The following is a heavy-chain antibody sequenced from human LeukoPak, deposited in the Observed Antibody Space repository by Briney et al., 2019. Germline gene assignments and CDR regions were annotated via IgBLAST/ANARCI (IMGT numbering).Heavy chain of an antibody. CDR2: IYQDGSVE. Sequence: GGSLRLSCAASGFRLSGYWMSWVRQAPGKRPEWVASIYQDGSVELYVDTVKGRFTISRDNAKNALYLQLNSLRAEDTAVYYCARDMRPDHDSGSYSQFDHWGQGTLVTVSS. J-gene: IGHJ4*02. CDR3: ARDMRPDHDSGSYSQFDH. V-gene: IGHV3-7*01. D-gene: IGHD3-10*01. CDR1: GFRLSGYW.